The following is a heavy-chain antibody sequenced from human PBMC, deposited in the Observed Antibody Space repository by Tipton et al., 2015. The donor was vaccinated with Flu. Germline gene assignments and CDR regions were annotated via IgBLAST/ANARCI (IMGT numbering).Heavy chain of an antibody. CDR2: VDPEDGET. V-gene: IGHV1-69-2*01. D-gene: IGHD4-17*01. CDR3: GQVTGYGDYPNDFAY. J-gene: IGHJ4*02. CDR1: GFTFTDYY. Sequence: VQLVQSGPEVKKPGATVKISCKVSGFTFTDYYIHWVQQAPGKGLAWMGLVDPEDGETLYAENFQGRVTISAETSIDTTYMEHSGLMSEDTAIYYCGQVTGYGDYPNDFAYWGQGTLVTVSS.